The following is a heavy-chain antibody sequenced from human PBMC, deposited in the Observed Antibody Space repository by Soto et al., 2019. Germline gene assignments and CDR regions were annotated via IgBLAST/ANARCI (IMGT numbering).Heavy chain of an antibody. J-gene: IGHJ4*02. CDR3: ARYRREAVAGYTLDN. CDR2: VYNSGST. CDR1: GGSISSNY. Sequence: SETLSLTCTVSGGSISSNYWTWVRQPPGKGLEWIGYVYNSGSTNYNPSLKSRVTISEDTSKSQFSLKVNSMTAADTAVYYCARYRREAVAGYTLDNWGQGILVTVS. V-gene: IGHV4-59*01. D-gene: IGHD6-13*01.